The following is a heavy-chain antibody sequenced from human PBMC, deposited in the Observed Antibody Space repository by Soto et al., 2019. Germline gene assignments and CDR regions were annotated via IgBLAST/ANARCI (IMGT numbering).Heavy chain of an antibody. D-gene: IGHD3-10*01. CDR2: INHSGST. CDR3: ARSSRIRLVWFDP. V-gene: IGHV4-34*01. Sequence: PSETLSLTCAVYGGSFSGYFWSWIRQPPGKGLEWIGEINHSGSTNYNPSLKGRVTISVDTSKNQFSLKLSSVTAADTAVYYCARSSRIRLVWFDPWGQGTLVTV. CDR1: GGSFSGYF. J-gene: IGHJ5*02.